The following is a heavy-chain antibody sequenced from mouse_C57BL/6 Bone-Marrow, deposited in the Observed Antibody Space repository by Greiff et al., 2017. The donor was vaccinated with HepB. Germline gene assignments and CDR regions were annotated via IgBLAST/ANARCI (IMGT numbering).Heavy chain of an antibody. CDR1: GYTFTSYD. D-gene: IGHD1-1*01. V-gene: IGHV1-85*01. Sequence: VQLVESGPELVKPGASVKLSCKASGYTFTSYDINWVKQRPGQGLEWIGWIYPRDGSTKYNEKFKGKATLTVDTSSSTAYMELHSLTSEDSAVYFCASWNYGSSYGFDYWGQGTTLTVSS. CDR2: IYPRDGST. CDR3: ASWNYGSSYGFDY. J-gene: IGHJ2*01.